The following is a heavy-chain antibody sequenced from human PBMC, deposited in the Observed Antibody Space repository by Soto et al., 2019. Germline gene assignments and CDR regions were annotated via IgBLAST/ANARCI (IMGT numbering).Heavy chain of an antibody. J-gene: IGHJ6*02. CDR1: GFTFDDYA. D-gene: IGHD6-6*01. CDR3: AKERAARFYYYGMDV. CDR2: ISWNSGSI. Sequence: GGSLRLSCAASGFTFDDYAMHWVRQAPGKGLEWVSGISWNSGSIGYADSVKGRFTISRDNAKNSLYLQMNSLRAEDTALYYCAKERAARFYYYGMDVWGQGTTVTVSS. V-gene: IGHV3-9*01.